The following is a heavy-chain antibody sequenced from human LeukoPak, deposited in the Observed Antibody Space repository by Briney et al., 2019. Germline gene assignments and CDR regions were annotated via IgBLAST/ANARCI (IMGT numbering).Heavy chain of an antibody. D-gene: IGHD2-2*01. CDR3: ARTDCSSTSCYEAGQGAFDI. V-gene: IGHV1-69*01. Sequence: SVKVSCKASGGTFSSYAISWVRQAPGQGLEWMGGIIPIFGTANYAQKFQGRVTITADESTSTAYMEMSSLRSEDTAVYYCARTDCSSTSCYEAGQGAFDIWGQGTMVTVSS. CDR2: IIPIFGTA. CDR1: GGTFSSYA. J-gene: IGHJ3*02.